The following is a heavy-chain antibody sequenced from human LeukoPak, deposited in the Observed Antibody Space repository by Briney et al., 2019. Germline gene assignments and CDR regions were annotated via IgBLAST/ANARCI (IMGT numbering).Heavy chain of an antibody. Sequence: PSENLSLTCTVSGGSISSYYWSWIRQPAGKGLECIGRISTSGSTNYNPSLKSRVTISVDTSKNQFSLRLSSVTAADTAVYYCARLGVGYYFDYWGQGTLVTVS. J-gene: IGHJ4*02. CDR3: ARLGVGYYFDY. D-gene: IGHD3-16*01. V-gene: IGHV4-4*07. CDR2: ISTSGST. CDR1: GGSISSYY.